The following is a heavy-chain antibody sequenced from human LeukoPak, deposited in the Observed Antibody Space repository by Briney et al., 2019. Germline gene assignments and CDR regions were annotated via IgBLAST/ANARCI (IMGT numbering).Heavy chain of an antibody. Sequence: PSETLSLTCTVSGGSISSSSYYWSWIRQPPGKGLEWIGYIHYRGSTNYNPSLKSRVTISVDTSKNQFSLKLSSLTAADTAVYYCARSVLGYSYGLHIDYWGQGTLVTVSS. D-gene: IGHD5-18*01. CDR2: IHYRGST. CDR1: GGSISSSSYY. CDR3: ARSVLGYSYGLHIDY. V-gene: IGHV4-61*01. J-gene: IGHJ4*02.